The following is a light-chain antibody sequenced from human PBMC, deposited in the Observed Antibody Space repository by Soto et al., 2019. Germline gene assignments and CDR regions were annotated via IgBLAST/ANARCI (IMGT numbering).Light chain of an antibody. J-gene: IGKJ1*01. CDR2: GAS. CDR1: QSVSSSY. CDR3: QQYNDWPRT. V-gene: IGKV3-20*01. Sequence: EIVLTQSPGTLSLSPGERATRXXRASQSVSSSYLAWYQQKPGQAPRXXIYGASSRATGIPDRFSGSGYGTEFTLTISSLQSEDFAVYYCQQYNDWPRTFGQGTKVDIK.